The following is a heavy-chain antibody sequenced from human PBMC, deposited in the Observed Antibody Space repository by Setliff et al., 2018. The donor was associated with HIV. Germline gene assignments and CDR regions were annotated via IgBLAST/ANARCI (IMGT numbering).Heavy chain of an antibody. V-gene: IGHV1-69*05. CDR1: GGTFSNCG. CDR3: ARDIGGYCSSMSCPGLFDP. D-gene: IGHD2-2*01. CDR2: IITISGTA. Sequence: SVKVSCKASGGTFSNCGMSWVRQAPGQGLEWMGGIITISGTAHYAQKFQGRVTITTDDSTSTAYMELSGLRSEDTAVYYCARDIGGYCSSMSCPGLFDPWGQGTLVTVSS. J-gene: IGHJ5*02.